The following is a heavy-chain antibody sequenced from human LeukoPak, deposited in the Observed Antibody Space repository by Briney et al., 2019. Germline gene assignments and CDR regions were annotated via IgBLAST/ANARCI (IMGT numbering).Heavy chain of an antibody. CDR2: IYYSGST. Sequence: SETLSLTCTVSGGSISSYYWSWIRQPPGKGLEWIGYIYYSGSTNYNPSLKSRVTISVDTSKNQFSLKLSSVTAADTAVYYCARHLDSSGWYYFDYWGQGTLVTVSS. D-gene: IGHD6-19*01. V-gene: IGHV4-59*01. CDR3: ARHLDSSGWYYFDY. CDR1: GGSISSYY. J-gene: IGHJ4*02.